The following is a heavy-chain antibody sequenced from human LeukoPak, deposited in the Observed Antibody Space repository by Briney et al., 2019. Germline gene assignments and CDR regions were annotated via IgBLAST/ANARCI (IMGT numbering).Heavy chain of an antibody. V-gene: IGHV2-5*02. CDR1: GFSLSTSGVG. D-gene: IGHD5-18*01. CDR3: AHRRGYSYGYPYFDY. J-gene: IGHJ4*02. Sequence: KESGPTLVNPTQTLTLTCTFSGFSLSTSGVGVGWIRQPPGKALEWLALIYWDDDKRYSPSLKSRLTITKDTSKNQVVLTMTNMDPVDTATYYCAHRRGYSYGYPYFDYWGQGTLVTVSS. CDR2: IYWDDDK.